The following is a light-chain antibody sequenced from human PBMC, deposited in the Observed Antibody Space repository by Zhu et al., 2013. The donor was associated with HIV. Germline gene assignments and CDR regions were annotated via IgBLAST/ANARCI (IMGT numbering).Light chain of an antibody. CDR1: NSNIGSNY. Sequence: QSVLTQPPSVSAAPGQKVIISCSGSNSNIGSNYVSWYQQLPGTAPKLFIYDNNKRPSGIPDRFSGSKSGTSAALAITGLQTGDEADYYCGTWDSSLSAYVFGTETKVTVL. V-gene: IGLV1-51*01. J-gene: IGLJ1*01. CDR3: GTWDSSLSAYV. CDR2: DNN.